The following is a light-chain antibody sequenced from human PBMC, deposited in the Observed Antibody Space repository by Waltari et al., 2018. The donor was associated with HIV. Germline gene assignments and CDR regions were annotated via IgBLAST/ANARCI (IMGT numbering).Light chain of an antibody. V-gene: IGLV2-23*02. CDR1: SSDVGGYNL. Sequence: QSALTQPASVSGSPGQSITISCTGTSSDVGGYNLVSWYQPHPGKAPKLMIYEVSKRPSGVFNRFSGSKSGNTAALTISGLQAEDEADYYCCAYAGSTTYVIFGGGTKLTVL. J-gene: IGLJ2*01. CDR2: EVS. CDR3: CAYAGSTTYVI.